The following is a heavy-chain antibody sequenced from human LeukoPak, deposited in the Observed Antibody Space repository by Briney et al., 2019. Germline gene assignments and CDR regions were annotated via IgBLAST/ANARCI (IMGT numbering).Heavy chain of an antibody. CDR2: IIPIFGIA. D-gene: IGHD3-22*01. CDR1: GGTFSSYA. Sequence: GASVKVSCKASGGTFSSYAISWVRQAPGQGLEWMGRIIPIFGIANYAQKFQGRVTITADKPTSTAYMELSSLRSEDTAVYYCARESSGPTIDIWGQGTMVTVSS. CDR3: ARESSGPTIDI. J-gene: IGHJ3*02. V-gene: IGHV1-69*04.